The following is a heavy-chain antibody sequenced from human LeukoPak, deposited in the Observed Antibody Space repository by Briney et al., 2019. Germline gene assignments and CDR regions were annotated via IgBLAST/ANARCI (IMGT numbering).Heavy chain of an antibody. D-gene: IGHD2-8*01. CDR2: INLNTGDT. V-gene: IGHV1-2*02. CDR3: VRNPCMWAFDF. CDR1: GYTFTDHY. Sequence: ASVTVSCKASGYTFTDHYIHWVRQAPGQGPEWMGWINLNTGDTGCAQKFQDRVTLTRDTSITTAYMEVGSLTSDDTAVYYCVRNPCMWAFDFWGQGTLVAVSS. J-gene: IGHJ4*02.